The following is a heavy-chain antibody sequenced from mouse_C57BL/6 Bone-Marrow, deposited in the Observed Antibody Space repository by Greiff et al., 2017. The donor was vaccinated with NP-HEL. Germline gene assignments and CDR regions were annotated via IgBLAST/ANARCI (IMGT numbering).Heavy chain of an antibody. J-gene: IGHJ3*01. CDR1: GYTFTSYG. V-gene: IGHV1-81*01. Sequence: QVQLQQSGAELARPGASVKLSCKASGYTFTSYGISWVKQRTGQGLEWIGEIYPRSGDTYYNEKSKGKAPLTADKSSSPAYMELRRLTSDDSAVDYCARRDYYGSSLWMAYWGQGTLVTVSA. CDR2: IYPRSGDT. CDR3: ARRDYYGSSLWMAY. D-gene: IGHD1-1*01.